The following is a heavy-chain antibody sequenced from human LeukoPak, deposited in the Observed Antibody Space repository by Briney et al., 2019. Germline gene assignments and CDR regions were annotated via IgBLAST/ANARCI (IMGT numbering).Heavy chain of an antibody. D-gene: IGHD3-22*01. CDR1: GFTFDDYG. CDR3: ARGRSSGYSASFDY. CDR2: INWNGGST. V-gene: IGHV3-20*04. J-gene: IGHJ4*02. Sequence: GGSLRLSCAASGFTFDDYGMSWVRQAPGKGLEWVSGINWNGGSTGYADSVKGRFTISRDNAKNSLYLQMNSLRAEGTALYYCARGRSSGYSASFDYWGQGTLVTVSS.